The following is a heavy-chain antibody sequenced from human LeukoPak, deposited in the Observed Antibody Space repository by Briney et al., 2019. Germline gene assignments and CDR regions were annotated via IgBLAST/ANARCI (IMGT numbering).Heavy chain of an antibody. V-gene: IGHV1-18*01. J-gene: IGHJ4*02. D-gene: IGHD6-19*01. CDR3: GSDRGWAVAGRNFRY. CDR2: ISAYNGNT. CDR1: GYTFTSYG. Sequence: ASVKVSCKASGYTFTSYGISWVRHAPGQGLEWMGWISAYNGNTNYAQKLQGRVTMATDTSTSTAYMELRSLRADDTAVYYCGSDRGWAVAGRNFRYWGQGTLVTVSS.